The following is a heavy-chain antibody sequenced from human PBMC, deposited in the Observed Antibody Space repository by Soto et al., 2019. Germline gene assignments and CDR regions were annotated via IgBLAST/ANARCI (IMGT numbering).Heavy chain of an antibody. CDR2: ISASGETK. J-gene: IGHJ4*02. Sequence: EVQLVESGGALVQAGGSLRLSCAASGFTFNSYSMNWVRHTPGKGLEWVSYISASGETKHYADSVKGRFTISRDNGRNSLFLQMNSLRDEDTAVYYCARDSTYYYDTSGYCVYWGQGTLVTVFS. V-gene: IGHV3-48*02. CDR1: GFTFNSYS. D-gene: IGHD3-22*01. CDR3: ARDSTYYYDTSGYCVY.